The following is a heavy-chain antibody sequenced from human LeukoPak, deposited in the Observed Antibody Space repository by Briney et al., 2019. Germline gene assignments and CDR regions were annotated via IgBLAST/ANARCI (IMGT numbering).Heavy chain of an antibody. Sequence: PSETLSLTCTVSGASVSSGGYYWSWLRQPPGKGLEWIGYIYYSGSTNYNPSLKSRVTISVDTSKNQFSLKVCSVTAADTAVYYCARRGGSGRSFDYWGQGTLVTVSS. CDR1: GASVSSGGYY. V-gene: IGHV4-61*08. CDR2: IYYSGST. D-gene: IGHD3-10*01. J-gene: IGHJ4*02. CDR3: ARRGGSGRSFDY.